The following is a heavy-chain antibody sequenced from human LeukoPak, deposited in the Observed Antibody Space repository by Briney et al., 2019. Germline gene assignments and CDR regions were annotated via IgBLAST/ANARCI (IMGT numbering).Heavy chain of an antibody. D-gene: IGHD3-22*01. Sequence: GASVKVSCKASGGTFSSYAISRVRQAPGQGLEWMGGIIPIFGTANYTQKYQGRVTITADESTSTAYMELSSLRSEDTAVYYCARVGPSSGYDYWGQGTLVTVSS. CDR3: ARVGPSSGYDY. CDR2: IIPIFGTA. CDR1: GGTFSSYA. V-gene: IGHV1-69*13. J-gene: IGHJ4*02.